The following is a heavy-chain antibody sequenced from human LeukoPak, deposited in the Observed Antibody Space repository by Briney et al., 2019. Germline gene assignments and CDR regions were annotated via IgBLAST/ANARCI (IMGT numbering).Heavy chain of an antibody. J-gene: IGHJ3*02. V-gene: IGHV1-2*02. CDR3: ATNYGGNQDAFDI. Sequence: ASVKVSCKASGYTFTGYYMHWVRQAPGRGLEWMGWISPNSGGTNYAQKFQGRVTMTRDTSISTAYMELSRLRSDDTAVYCCATNYGGNQDAFDIWGQGTMVTVSS. D-gene: IGHD4-17*01. CDR1: GYTFTGYY. CDR2: ISPNSGGT.